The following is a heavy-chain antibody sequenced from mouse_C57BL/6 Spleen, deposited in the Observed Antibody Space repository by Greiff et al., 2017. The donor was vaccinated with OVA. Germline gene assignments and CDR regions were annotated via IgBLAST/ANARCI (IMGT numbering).Heavy chain of an antibody. CDR2: ISDGGSYT. CDR3: ARDSSGYRFAY. Sequence: EVQGVESGGGLVKPGGSLKLSCAASGFTFSSYAMSWVRQTPEKRLEWVATISDGGSYTYYPDNVKGRSTISRDNAKNNLYLQMSHLKSEDTAMYYCARDSSGYRFAYWGQGTLVTVSA. V-gene: IGHV5-4*01. CDR1: GFTFSSYA. J-gene: IGHJ3*01. D-gene: IGHD3-2*02.